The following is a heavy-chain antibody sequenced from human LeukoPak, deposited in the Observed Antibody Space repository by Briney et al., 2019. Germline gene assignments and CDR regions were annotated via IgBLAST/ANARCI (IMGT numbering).Heavy chain of an antibody. CDR2: IYFSGST. Sequence: PSETLSLTXTVSGGSINTNTYYWGWVRQPPGKGLEWVGSIYFSGSTYYNPSLKSRVTISVDTSKSQFSLKLSSVTAADTAVYYCASPSTWELSDLDHWGQGILVTVSS. J-gene: IGHJ4*02. CDR3: ASPSTWELSDLDH. D-gene: IGHD1-26*01. CDR1: GGSINTNTYY. V-gene: IGHV4-39*01.